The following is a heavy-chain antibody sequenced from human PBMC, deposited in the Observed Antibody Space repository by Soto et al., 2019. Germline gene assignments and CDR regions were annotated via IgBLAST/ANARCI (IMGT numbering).Heavy chain of an antibody. CDR1: EFTFSSFA. J-gene: IGHJ1*01. D-gene: IGHD6-25*01. V-gene: IGHV3-23*01. CDR3: AKDRVGSEGYFHH. Sequence: GGSLRLSCAASEFTFSSFAMSWVRQAPGKGLEWVSTISGSGGGTYYADSVKGRFTISRDNSKNTLSLQMNSLRAEDTAVYYCAKDRVGSEGYFHHWGQGTLVTVSS. CDR2: ISGSGGGT.